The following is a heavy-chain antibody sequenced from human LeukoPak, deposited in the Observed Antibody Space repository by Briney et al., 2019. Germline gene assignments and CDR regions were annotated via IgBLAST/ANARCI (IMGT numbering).Heavy chain of an antibody. CDR3: TREGGSGWAPFDH. V-gene: IGHV1-18*01. CDR1: GYTLSDFG. J-gene: IGHJ5*02. D-gene: IGHD6-19*01. CDR2: VTAFTDDT. Sequence: GASVKVSCKASGYTLSDFGINWVRQAPGQGLEWVGWVTAFTDDTKSAQKFQGRVTTTTDTSTNTAYLELRSLRSDDTAVYFCTREGGSGWAPFDHWGQGTLVTVSS.